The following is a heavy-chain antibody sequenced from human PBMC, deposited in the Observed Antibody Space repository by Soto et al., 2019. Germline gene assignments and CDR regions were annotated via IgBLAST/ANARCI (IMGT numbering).Heavy chain of an antibody. CDR3: ARPGNSVTAAGHAYYYYYGMDV. Sequence: EVQLVQSGAEVKKPGESLRISCKGSGYSFTSYWISWVRQMPGKGLEWMGRIDPSDSYTNYSPSFQGHVTISADKSISTAYLQWSSLKASDTAMYYCARPGNSVTAAGHAYYYYYGMDVWGQGTTVTVSS. CDR2: IDPSDSYT. CDR1: GYSFTSYW. V-gene: IGHV5-10-1*03. D-gene: IGHD6-13*01. J-gene: IGHJ6*02.